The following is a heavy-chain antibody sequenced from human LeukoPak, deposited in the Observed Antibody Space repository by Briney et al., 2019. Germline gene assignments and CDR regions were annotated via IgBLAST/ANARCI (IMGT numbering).Heavy chain of an antibody. CDR1: GFTFSSYA. CDR2: ISYDGSNK. Sequence: GGSLRLSCAASGFTFSSYAMHWVRQAPGKGLEWVAVISYDGSNKYYADSVKGRFTISRDNSKNTLYLQMNSLRAEDTAVYYCVKSRSGWYFFDYWGQGTLVTVSS. D-gene: IGHD6-19*01. J-gene: IGHJ4*02. V-gene: IGHV3-30*04. CDR3: VKSRSGWYFFDY.